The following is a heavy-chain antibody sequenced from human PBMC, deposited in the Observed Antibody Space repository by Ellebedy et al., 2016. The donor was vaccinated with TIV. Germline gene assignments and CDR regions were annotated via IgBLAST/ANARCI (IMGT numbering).Heavy chain of an antibody. Sequence: AASVKVSCKASGYTFTSYDINWVRQATGQGLEWMGWISPYNGNTNHAQKFQGRASMTTDASTNTVHLELMSLKFDDTAVYYCGRELGMGRGAMDVWGQGTTVTVSS. J-gene: IGHJ6*02. V-gene: IGHV1-18*01. CDR3: GRELGMGRGAMDV. D-gene: IGHD7-27*01. CDR2: ISPYNGNT. CDR1: GYTFTSYD.